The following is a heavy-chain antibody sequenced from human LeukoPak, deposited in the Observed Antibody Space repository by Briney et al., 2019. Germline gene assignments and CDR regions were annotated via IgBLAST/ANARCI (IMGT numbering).Heavy chain of an antibody. J-gene: IGHJ4*02. Sequence: GEALQISCKGSGYRFTSYWIGWARQMPGKGLEWMGIIYPGDSDTRYSPSFQGQVTISADKSISTAYLQWSSLKASDTAMYYCASYEDGSMSYWGQGTLVTVSS. CDR1: GYRFTSYW. CDR2: IYPGDSDT. D-gene: IGHD3-10*01. V-gene: IGHV5-51*01. CDR3: ASYEDGSMSY.